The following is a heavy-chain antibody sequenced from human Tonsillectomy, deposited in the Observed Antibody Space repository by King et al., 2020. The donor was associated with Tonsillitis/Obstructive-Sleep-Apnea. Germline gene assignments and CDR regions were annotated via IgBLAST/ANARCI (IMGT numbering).Heavy chain of an antibody. J-gene: IGHJ4*02. Sequence: VQLVEAGAEVKKPGASVKVSCKAAGYTFTSYYMHWVRQAPGQGLEWRGIINPSGGSTSDAQKFQGRVTMTRDTSPSPVYMELSSLSSEDTAVYYCARDCFRMVATYGKGCFDYWGQGTLVTVSS. V-gene: IGHV1-46*01. CDR2: INPSGGST. D-gene: IGHD5-12*01. CDR3: ARDCFRMVATYGKGCFDY. CDR1: GYTFTSYY.